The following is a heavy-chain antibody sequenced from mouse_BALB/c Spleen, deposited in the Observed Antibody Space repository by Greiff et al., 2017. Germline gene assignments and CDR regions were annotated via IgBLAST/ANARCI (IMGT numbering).Heavy chain of an antibody. CDR1: GFSLTGYG. Sequence: QVQLQQSGPGLVAPSQSLSITCTVSGFSLTGYGVNWVRQPPGKGLEWLGMIWGDGSTDYNSALKSRLRISKDNSKSQVFLKMNSLQTDDTARYYCATYGSSYAGAMDYWGQGTSVTVSS. J-gene: IGHJ4*01. CDR3: ATYGSSYAGAMDY. V-gene: IGHV2-6-7*01. CDR2: IWGDGST. D-gene: IGHD1-1*01.